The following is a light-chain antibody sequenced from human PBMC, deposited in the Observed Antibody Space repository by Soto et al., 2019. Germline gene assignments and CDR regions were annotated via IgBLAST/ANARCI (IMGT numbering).Light chain of an antibody. CDR2: GAS. CDR3: QQYGRSLT. J-gene: IGKJ4*01. CDR1: QSVSGSY. Sequence: EILLTQSPGTLSLSPGERATLSCRASQSVSGSYLAWYQQKPGQAPRLLIYGASSRATGIPDRFSGSGSGTDFTLTISRLEPEDFAVYYCQQYGRSLTFGGGTKVEIK. V-gene: IGKV3-20*01.